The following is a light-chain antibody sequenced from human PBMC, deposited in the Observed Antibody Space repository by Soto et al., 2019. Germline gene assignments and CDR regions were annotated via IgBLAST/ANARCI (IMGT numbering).Light chain of an antibody. CDR2: DVA. V-gene: IGLV2-14*03. CDR1: SSDVGGSNF. CDR3: VSYTSSTTYV. J-gene: IGLJ1*01. Sequence: QSALTXPASVSDSPGQSITISCTGTSSDVGGSNFVSWYQQHPGKPPKLIIYDVANRPSGVSNRFSGSKSGSTASLIISRLQTEDEADYYCVSYTSSTTYVFGTGTKATV.